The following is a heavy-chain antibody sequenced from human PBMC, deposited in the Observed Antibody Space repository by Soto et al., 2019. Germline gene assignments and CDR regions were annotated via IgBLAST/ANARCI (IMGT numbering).Heavy chain of an antibody. CDR3: AKDLRAIAVATTFDY. Sequence: PGGSLRLSCAASGFTFSSYAMSWVRQAPGKGLEWVSAISGSGGSTYYADSVEGRFTISRDNSKNTLYLQMNSLRAEDTAVYYCAKDLRAIAVATTFDYWGQGTLVTVSS. D-gene: IGHD6-19*01. CDR1: GFTFSSYA. V-gene: IGHV3-23*01. CDR2: ISGSGGST. J-gene: IGHJ4*02.